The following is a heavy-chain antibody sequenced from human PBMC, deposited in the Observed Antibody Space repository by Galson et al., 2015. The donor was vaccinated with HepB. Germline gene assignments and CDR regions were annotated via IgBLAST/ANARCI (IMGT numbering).Heavy chain of an antibody. J-gene: IGHJ6*02. CDR3: ATETEHHYFAMDV. V-gene: IGHV1-69*13. CDR2: IIPIFGTA. CDR1: GGTFSSYA. Sequence: SVKVSCKASGGTFSSYAISWVRQAPGQGLEWMGGIIPIFGTANYAQKFQGRVTITADGSTSTAYMELSSLRSEDTAVYYCATETEHHYFAMDVWGQGTTVTVSS. D-gene: IGHD1-14*01.